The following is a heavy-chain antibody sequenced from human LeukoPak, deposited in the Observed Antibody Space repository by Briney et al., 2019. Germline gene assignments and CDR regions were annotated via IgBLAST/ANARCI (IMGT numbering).Heavy chain of an antibody. Sequence: GGSLRLSCAASGFTFSSYGMHWVRQAPGKGLEWVAFIRYDGSNKYYADSVKGRFTISRDNAKNSLYLQMNSLRAEDTAVYYCARMADFWSANWCFDLWGRGTLVTVSS. V-gene: IGHV3-30*02. CDR1: GFTFSSYG. J-gene: IGHJ2*01. CDR3: ARMADFWSANWCFDL. CDR2: IRYDGSNK. D-gene: IGHD3-3*01.